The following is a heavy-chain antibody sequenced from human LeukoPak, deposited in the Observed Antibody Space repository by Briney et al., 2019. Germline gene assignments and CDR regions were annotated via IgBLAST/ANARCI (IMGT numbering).Heavy chain of an antibody. V-gene: IGHV3-7*03. Sequence: QSGGSLRLSCAASGFTFRKYWMASVRQAPGQGLEWVATLAANGYDKDYEDSLKGRFTISRDNAKNSLSLQIDNLRAEDTALYYCAREVFFQFDYWGQGALVTVSS. J-gene: IGHJ4*02. CDR3: AREVFFQFDY. CDR1: GFTFRKYW. CDR2: LAANGYDK.